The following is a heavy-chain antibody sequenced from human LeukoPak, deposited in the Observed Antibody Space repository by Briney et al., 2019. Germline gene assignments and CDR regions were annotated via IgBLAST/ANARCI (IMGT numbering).Heavy chain of an antibody. CDR1: GGSFSGYY. V-gene: IGHV4-34*01. D-gene: IGHD6-13*01. J-gene: IGHJ4*02. CDR3: ARGHSSSYEIDY. Sequence: KPSETLSLTCAVYGGSFSGYYWSWIRQPPGEGLEWIGEINHSGSTNYNPSLKSRVTISVDTSKNQFSLKLSSVTAADTAVYYCARGHSSSYEIDYWGQGTLVTVFS. CDR2: INHSGST.